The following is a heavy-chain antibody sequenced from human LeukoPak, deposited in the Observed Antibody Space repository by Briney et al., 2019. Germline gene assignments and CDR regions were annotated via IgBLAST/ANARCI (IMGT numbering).Heavy chain of an antibody. CDR1: GFIFNSYG. CDR2: IRYDGSHK. Sequence: QAGGSLRLSCAASGFIFNSYGMHWVRQAPGKGLEWVAFIRYDGSHKSYVDSVKGRFTISRDNSKNTLYLQMNSLRAEDTAVYYCAKFDRRYSYGKTNNYYMDVWGKGTTVTISS. V-gene: IGHV3-30*02. J-gene: IGHJ6*03. CDR3: AKFDRRYSYGKTNNYYMDV. D-gene: IGHD5-18*01.